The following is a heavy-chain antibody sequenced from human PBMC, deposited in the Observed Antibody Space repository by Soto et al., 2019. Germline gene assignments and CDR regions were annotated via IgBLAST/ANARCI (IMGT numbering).Heavy chain of an antibody. CDR3: ARDSSRSYPYGSGSYFELSGPQLGTN. Sequence: ASVKVSCKASGYTFTSYDINWVRQATGQGLEWMGWMNPNSGNTGYAQKFQGRVTMTRNTSISTAYMELSSLRSEDTAVYYCARDSSRSYPYGSGSYFELSGPQLGTNWGQGTLVTVSS. CDR2: MNPNSGNT. CDR1: GYTFTSYD. V-gene: IGHV1-8*01. J-gene: IGHJ4*02. D-gene: IGHD3-10*01.